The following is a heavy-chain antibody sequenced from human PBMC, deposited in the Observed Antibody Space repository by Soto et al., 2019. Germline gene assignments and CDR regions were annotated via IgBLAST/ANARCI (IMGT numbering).Heavy chain of an antibody. J-gene: IGHJ4*02. D-gene: IGHD3-10*01. V-gene: IGHV3-15*01. CDR1: GFTFTNAW. Sequence: EAQLVESGGGLVEPGGSLRLSCTASGFTFTNAWMSWVRQAPGKGLEWVGRIKSTTDGGTTDYAAPVKGRLTISRDDSKDTLYLQMSSLNAEDTAVYQCIAKFRWSWEFSSCDYWGKGTLLTVSS. CDR2: IKSTTDGGTT. CDR3: IAKFRWSWEFSSCDY.